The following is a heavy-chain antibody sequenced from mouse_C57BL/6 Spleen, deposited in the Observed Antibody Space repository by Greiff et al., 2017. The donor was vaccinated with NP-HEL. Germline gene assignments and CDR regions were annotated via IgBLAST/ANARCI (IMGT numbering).Heavy chain of an antibody. V-gene: IGHV5-16*01. D-gene: IGHD4-1*01. Sequence: EVKLMESEGGLVQPGSSMKLSCTASGFTFSDYYMAWVRQVPEKGLEWVANINYDGSSTYYLDSLKSRFIISRDNAKNILYLQMSSLKSEDTATYYCARDGLGRYYAMDYWGQGTSVTVSS. CDR2: INYDGSST. CDR1: GFTFSDYY. CDR3: ARDGLGRYYAMDY. J-gene: IGHJ4*01.